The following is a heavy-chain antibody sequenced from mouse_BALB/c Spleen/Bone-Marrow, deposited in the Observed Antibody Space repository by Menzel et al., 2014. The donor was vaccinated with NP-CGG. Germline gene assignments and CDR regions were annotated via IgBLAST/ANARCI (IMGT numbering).Heavy chain of an antibody. CDR2: IRNKANGYTT. CDR3: ARDRGGLLFDY. J-gene: IGHJ2*01. CDR1: GFTFTDYY. V-gene: IGHV7-3*02. D-gene: IGHD1-1*01. Sequence: EVKLVESGGGLVQTGGSLRLSCATSGFTFTDYYMNWVRQPPGKALEWLAFIRNKANGYTTEYSASVKGRFTISRDNSQSILYLQMNTLRAEDSATYYCARDRGGLLFDYWGQGTTLTVSS.